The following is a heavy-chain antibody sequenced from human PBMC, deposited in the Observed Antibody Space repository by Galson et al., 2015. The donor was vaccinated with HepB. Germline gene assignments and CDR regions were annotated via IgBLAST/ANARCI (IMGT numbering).Heavy chain of an antibody. CDR1: GFTFSSYS. CDR2: ISSSSSTI. Sequence: SLRLSCAASGFTFSSYSMNWVRQAPGKGLEWVSYISSSSSTIYYADSVKGRFTISRDNAKNSLYLQMNSLRDEDTAVYYCASEPYCSSTSCPRGVNWFDPWGQGTLVTVSS. V-gene: IGHV3-48*02. J-gene: IGHJ5*02. D-gene: IGHD2-2*01. CDR3: ASEPYCSSTSCPRGVNWFDP.